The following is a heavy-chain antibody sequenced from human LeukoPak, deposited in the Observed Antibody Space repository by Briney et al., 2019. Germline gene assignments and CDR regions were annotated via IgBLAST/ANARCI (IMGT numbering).Heavy chain of an antibody. CDR1: GFTFSSYG. V-gene: IGHV3-33*01. Sequence: GGSLRLSCAASGFTFSSYGMHWVRQAPGKGLEWVAVIWCDGSNKYYADSVKGRFTISRDNYKSTLYLQMNSLRAEDTAVYYCAREGGVGYREEYYFDYWGQGTLVTVSS. J-gene: IGHJ4*02. CDR2: IWCDGSNK. CDR3: AREGGVGYREEYYFDY. D-gene: IGHD5-18*01.